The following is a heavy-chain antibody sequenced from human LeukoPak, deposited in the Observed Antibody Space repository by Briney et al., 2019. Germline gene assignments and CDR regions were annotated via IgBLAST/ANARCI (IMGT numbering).Heavy chain of an antibody. CDR2: MNPNSGNT. V-gene: IGHV1-8*01. D-gene: IGHD3-3*01. CDR3: ARWSGYYSRFDY. CDR1: GYTFTSYD. J-gene: IGHJ4*02. Sequence: GSSVKVFCKASGYTFTSYDINWLRQATGHGVEGMGWMNPNSGNTGYAQKFQGRVTMTRNTSISTAYMELSSLRSEDTAMYYCARWSGYYSRFDYWGQGTLVTVSS.